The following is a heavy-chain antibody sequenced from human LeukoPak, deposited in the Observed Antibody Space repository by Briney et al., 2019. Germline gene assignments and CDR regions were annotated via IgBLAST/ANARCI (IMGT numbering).Heavy chain of an antibody. CDR2: IYYSGST. J-gene: IGHJ4*02. Sequence: SETLSLTCTVSGGSISSSSYYWGWIRQPPGKGLEWIGSIYYSGSTYYNPSLKSRVTISVDTSKNQSSLKLSSVAAADTAVYYCARLVAYSNYEGYFDYWGQGILVIVSS. CDR1: GGSISSSSYY. CDR3: ARLVAYSNYEGYFDY. V-gene: IGHV4-39*01. D-gene: IGHD4-11*01.